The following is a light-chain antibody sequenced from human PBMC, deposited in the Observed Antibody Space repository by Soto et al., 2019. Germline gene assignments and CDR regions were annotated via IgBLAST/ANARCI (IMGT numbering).Light chain of an antibody. CDR2: DVS. V-gene: IGLV2-14*01. CDR1: SSDVGGYNY. CDR3: SSYTSSSTPCV. J-gene: IGLJ1*01. Sequence: QSVLTQPASVSGSPGQSITISCTGTSSDVGGYNYVSWYQQHPDKAPKLMIYDVSNRPSGVSNRFSGSKSGNTASLTISGLQAEDEADYYCSSYTSSSTPCVFGTGTKLTVL.